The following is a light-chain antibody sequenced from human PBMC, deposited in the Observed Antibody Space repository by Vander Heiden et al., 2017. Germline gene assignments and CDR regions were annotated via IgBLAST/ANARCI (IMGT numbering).Light chain of an antibody. Sequence: DIPMTQSPSSLSASVEDRVTITCRASQSISSYLNWYQQKPGKAPKLLIYAASSLQSGVPSRFSGSGSGTDFTLTISSLQPEDFATYYCQQSYSTPWTFGQGTKVEIK. V-gene: IGKV1-39*01. CDR3: QQSYSTPWT. CDR1: QSISSY. CDR2: AAS. J-gene: IGKJ1*01.